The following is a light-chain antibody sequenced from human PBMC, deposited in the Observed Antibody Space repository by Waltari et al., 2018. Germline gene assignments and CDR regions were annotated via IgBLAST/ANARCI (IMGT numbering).Light chain of an antibody. V-gene: IGKV3-20*01. CDR1: QSIGKY. J-gene: IGKJ1*01. CDR3: QHYVRLPAT. CDR2: GAS. Sequence: EIVLTQSPGTLSLSPGERATLFCRASQSIGKYLVWYQQKPGQAPRLLIYGASTRATGIPDRFSGGESGTDFSLSITRLGPEDFAVYYCQHYVRLPATFGQGTTVEI.